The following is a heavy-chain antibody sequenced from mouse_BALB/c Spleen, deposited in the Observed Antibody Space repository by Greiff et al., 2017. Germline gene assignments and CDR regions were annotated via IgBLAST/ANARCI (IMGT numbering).Heavy chain of an antibody. CDR1: GFTFSSYA. CDR3: ARDQNGSFAY. V-gene: IGHV5-9-4*01. CDR2: ISSGGSYT. Sequence: EVKLVESGGGLVKPGGSLKLSCAASGFTFSSYAMSWVRQSPEKRLEWVADISSGGSYTYYPDTVTGRFTISRDNAKNTLYLKMSSLRSEDTAMYYCARDQNGSFAYWGQGTTLTVSA. J-gene: IGHJ2*01.